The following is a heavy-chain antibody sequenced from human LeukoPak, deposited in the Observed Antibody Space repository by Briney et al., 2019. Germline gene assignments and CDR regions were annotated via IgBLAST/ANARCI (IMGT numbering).Heavy chain of an antibody. CDR3: AKDIAVAPDAFDI. CDR2: ISGSGGST. V-gene: IGHV3-23*01. Sequence: PGGSLRLSCAASGFTFSSYGMHWVRQAPGKGLEWVSAISGSGGSTYYADSVKGRFTISRDNSKNTLYLQMNSLRAEDTAVYYCAKDIAVAPDAFDIWGQGTMVTVSS. J-gene: IGHJ3*02. D-gene: IGHD6-19*01. CDR1: GFTFSSYG.